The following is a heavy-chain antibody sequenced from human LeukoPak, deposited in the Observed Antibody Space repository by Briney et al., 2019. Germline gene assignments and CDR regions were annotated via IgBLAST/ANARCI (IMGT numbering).Heavy chain of an antibody. V-gene: IGHV1-2*02. D-gene: IGHD6-19*01. CDR1: GYTFTGYY. J-gene: IGHJ4*02. Sequence: GVSVKVSCKASGYTFTGYYMHWVRQAPGLGLEWMGWINPNSGGTNYAQKFQGRVTMTRDTSISTAYMELSRLRSDDTAVYYCARERRIAVAGTGLDYWGQGTLVTVSS. CDR3: ARERRIAVAGTGLDY. CDR2: INPNSGGT.